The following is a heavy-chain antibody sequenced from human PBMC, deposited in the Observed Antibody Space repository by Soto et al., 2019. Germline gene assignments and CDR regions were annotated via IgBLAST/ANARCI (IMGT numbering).Heavy chain of an antibody. D-gene: IGHD5-12*01. CDR1: GFTFSTYW. Sequence: EVQLVESGGGLVQLGGSLRLSCEASGFTFSTYWMHWVRQAPGKGLVWVPRIKSDGSGTYYADSVEGRFTLSRGNAQNTLNIPMTSIGDEDPAVFYCVGGAVDYRAGDGPLGRHWGQGTLVTVSS. J-gene: IGHJ4*02. CDR2: IKSDGSGT. CDR3: VGGAVDYRAGDGPLGRH. V-gene: IGHV3-74*01.